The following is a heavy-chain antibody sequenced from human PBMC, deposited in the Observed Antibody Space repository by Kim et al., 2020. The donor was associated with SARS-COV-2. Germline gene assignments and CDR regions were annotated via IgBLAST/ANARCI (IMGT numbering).Heavy chain of an antibody. J-gene: IGHJ4*02. D-gene: IGHD3-10*01. CDR3: VKTGFGELLGSDY. V-gene: IGHV3-23*01. Sequence: YADSVEGRFTSSRDNSKNTLYLQMNSLRAEDTAVYYCVKTGFGELLGSDYWGQGTLVTVSS.